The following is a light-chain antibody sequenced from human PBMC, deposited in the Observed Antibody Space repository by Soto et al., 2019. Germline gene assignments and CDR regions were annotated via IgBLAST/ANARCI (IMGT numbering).Light chain of an antibody. CDR1: TSNIGAAYA. CDR3: QSYDGSLSGSI. CDR2: ENT. V-gene: IGLV1-40*01. J-gene: IGLJ2*01. Sequence: QAVVTQPPSVSGAPGQRITISCTGNTSNIGAAYAVHWYKQLPGTAPKLLIFENTNRPSGVPDRFSGSKSGTSASLAITGLQAEDEGDYYCQSYDGSLSGSIFGGGTKLSVL.